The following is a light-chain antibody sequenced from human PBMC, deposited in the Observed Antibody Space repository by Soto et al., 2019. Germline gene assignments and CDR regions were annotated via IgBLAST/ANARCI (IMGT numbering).Light chain of an antibody. J-gene: IGLJ3*02. CDR2: SNN. Sequence: QPVLTQPPSASGTPGQRVTISCSGSSSDIGSNTVNWYQQLPGTAPTLLMYSNNQRPSGVPDRFSGSKSATSASLAISGLQSEDEADYYCVAWDDSLNGWVFGGGTKLTLL. CDR3: VAWDDSLNGWV. CDR1: SSDIGSNT. V-gene: IGLV1-44*01.